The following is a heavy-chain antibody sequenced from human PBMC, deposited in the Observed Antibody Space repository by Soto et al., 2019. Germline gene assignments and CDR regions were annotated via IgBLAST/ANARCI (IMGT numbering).Heavy chain of an antibody. CDR3: STLGRLTGYNV. J-gene: IGHJ4*02. V-gene: IGHV3-15*07. CDR1: GFILSNTW. Sequence: EVQLVESGGGLVKPGESLRLSCAGSGFILSNTWMNWVRQAPGKGLEWVGRIKSKIEGGTIDYTAPVKGRFTISRDDSRNMLYLQMNSLKTEDTAIYYCSTLGRLTGYNVGGQGTLVTVSS. CDR2: IKSKIEGGTI. D-gene: IGHD3-9*01.